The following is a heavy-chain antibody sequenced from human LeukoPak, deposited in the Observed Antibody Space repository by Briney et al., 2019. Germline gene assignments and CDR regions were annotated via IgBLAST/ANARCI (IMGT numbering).Heavy chain of an antibody. CDR2: IGGGGEYT. D-gene: IGHD1-26*01. V-gene: IGHV3-23*01. CDR3: AKVLSGSQDY. CDR1: GFTFSSYA. J-gene: IGHJ4*02. Sequence: SGGSLRLSWAASGFTFSSYAMSWVRQAPGKGLEWVSTIGGGGEYTYYADSVKGRFIISRDNSKNTFYLQMNSLRAEDTAVYYCAKVLSGSQDYWGQGTLVTVFS.